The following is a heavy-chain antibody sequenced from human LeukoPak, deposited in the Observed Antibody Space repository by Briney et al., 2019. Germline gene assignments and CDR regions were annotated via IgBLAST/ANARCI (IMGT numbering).Heavy chain of an antibody. J-gene: IGHJ4*02. CDR2: ISSSSSTI. V-gene: IGHV3-48*01. D-gene: IGHD4-17*01. CDR3: ARVHEQTTGAPFDY. CDR1: GFTFSSYS. Sequence: PGGSLRLSCAASGFTFSSYSMNWVRQAPGKGLEWFSYISSSSSTIYYADSVKGRFTISRDNAKNSLYLQMNSLRAEDTAVYYCARVHEQTTGAPFDYWGQGTLVTVSS.